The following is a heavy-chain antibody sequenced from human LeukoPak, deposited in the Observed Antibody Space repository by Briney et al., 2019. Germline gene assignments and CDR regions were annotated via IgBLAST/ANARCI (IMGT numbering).Heavy chain of an antibody. D-gene: IGHD2-15*01. Sequence: SETLSLTCTVSGGSISSYYWSWIRQPPGKGLEWIGYIYYSGSTNYNPSLKSRVTISVDTSKNQFSLRLSSVTAADTAVYYCASALGGCSGGSCGYYFDYWGQGTLVTVSS. CDR1: GGSISSYY. V-gene: IGHV4-59*01. CDR2: IYYSGST. J-gene: IGHJ4*02. CDR3: ASALGGCSGGSCGYYFDY.